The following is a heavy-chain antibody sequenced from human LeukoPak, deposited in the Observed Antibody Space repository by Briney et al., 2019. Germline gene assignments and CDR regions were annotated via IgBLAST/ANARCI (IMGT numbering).Heavy chain of an antibody. D-gene: IGHD3-22*01. CDR1: GLIFSSFG. V-gene: IGHV3-64D*09. Sequence: GGSLRLSCSASGLIFSSFGWHWVRQAPGKGLEYVSAISSNGGRTYYADSVKGRFTISRDNSKNTLYLQMSSLRAEDTAVYYCAKDRVHDSSSYYGYGYWGQGTLVTVSS. CDR2: ISSNGGRT. CDR3: AKDRVHDSSSYYGYGY. J-gene: IGHJ4*02.